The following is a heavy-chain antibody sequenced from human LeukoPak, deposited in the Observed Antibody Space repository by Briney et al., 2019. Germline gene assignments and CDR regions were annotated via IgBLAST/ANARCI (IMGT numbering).Heavy chain of an antibody. V-gene: IGHV1-69*13. Sequence: ASVKVSCKASGGTFSSYAISWVRQAPGQGLEWMGGIIPIFGTANYAQKFQGRVTITADESTSTAYMELSSLRSEDTAVYYCARVNNDYYYYYMDVWGKGTTVTVSS. D-gene: IGHD2-8*01. CDR3: ARVNNDYYYYYMDV. J-gene: IGHJ6*03. CDR1: GGTFSSYA. CDR2: IIPIFGTA.